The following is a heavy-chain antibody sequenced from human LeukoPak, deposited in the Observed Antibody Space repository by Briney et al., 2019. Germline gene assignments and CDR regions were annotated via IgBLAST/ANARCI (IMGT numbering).Heavy chain of an antibody. Sequence: SETLSLTCTVSGDSIISGDYYWSWIRQPPGKGLEWIGYIYYSGSTYYNPSLKSRVTISVDTSKNQFSLKLSSVTAADTAVYYCAREVITTGDFDYWGQGTLVTVSS. V-gene: IGHV4-30-4*01. D-gene: IGHD3-22*01. CDR3: AREVITTGDFDY. CDR2: IYYSGST. J-gene: IGHJ4*02. CDR1: GDSIISGDYY.